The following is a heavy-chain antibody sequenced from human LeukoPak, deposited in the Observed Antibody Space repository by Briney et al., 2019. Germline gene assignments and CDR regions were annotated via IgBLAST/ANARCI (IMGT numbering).Heavy chain of an antibody. J-gene: IGHJ4*02. Sequence: GGSLRLSCAASGFTFSSYSMNWVRQAPGKGLEWVSYISSGSSTIYYTDSVKGRFTISRDNAKNSLYLQMSSLRAEDTAVYYCARGARGFWSGYYDYWGQGTLVTVSS. CDR3: ARGARGFWSGYYDY. V-gene: IGHV3-48*01. CDR2: ISSGSSTI. CDR1: GFTFSSYS. D-gene: IGHD3-3*01.